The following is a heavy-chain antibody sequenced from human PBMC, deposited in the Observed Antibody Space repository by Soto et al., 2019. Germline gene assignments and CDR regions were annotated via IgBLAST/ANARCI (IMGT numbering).Heavy chain of an antibody. Sequence: QVQLVQSGAEVKKPGSSVKVSCKASGGTFSSYAISWVRQAPGQGLEWRGGIIPIFGTSNYEQKFQGRVTITADESTSTAYMELSSLRSEDTAVYYCASRNAAAGDDSYYYGMDVWGPGTTVTVSS. J-gene: IGHJ6*02. V-gene: IGHV1-69*01. CDR2: IIPIFGTS. CDR1: GGTFSSYA. CDR3: ASRNAAAGDDSYYYGMDV. D-gene: IGHD6-13*01.